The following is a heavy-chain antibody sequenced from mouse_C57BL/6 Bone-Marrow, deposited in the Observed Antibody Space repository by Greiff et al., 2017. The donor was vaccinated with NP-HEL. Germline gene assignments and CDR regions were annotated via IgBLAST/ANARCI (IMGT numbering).Heavy chain of an antibody. D-gene: IGHD1-1*01. CDR3: ARRGYGSSYYAMDY. Sequence: VQLQQPGAELVKPGASVKMSCKASGYTFTSYWITWVKQRPGQGLEWIGDIYPGSGSTNYNEKFKSKATLTVDTSSSTAYMQLSSLTSEDSAVYYCARRGYGSSYYAMDYWGQGTSVTVSS. J-gene: IGHJ4*01. CDR1: GYTFTSYW. CDR2: IYPGSGST. V-gene: IGHV1-55*01.